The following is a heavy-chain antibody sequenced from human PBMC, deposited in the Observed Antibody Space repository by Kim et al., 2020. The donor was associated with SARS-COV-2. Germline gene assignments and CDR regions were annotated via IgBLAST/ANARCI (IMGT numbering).Heavy chain of an antibody. V-gene: IGHV4-39*07. D-gene: IGHD3-10*01. CDR1: GGSISSSSYY. CDR3: ARVESGYYYGSGSYYNGYYYYYGMDV. Sequence: SETLSLTCTVSGGSISSSSYYWGWIRQPPGKGLEWIGSIYYSGSTYYNTSLKSRVTISVDTSKNQFSLKLSSVTAADTAVYYCARVESGYYYGSGSYYNGYYYYYGMDVWGQGTTVTVSS. CDR2: IYYSGST. J-gene: IGHJ6*02.